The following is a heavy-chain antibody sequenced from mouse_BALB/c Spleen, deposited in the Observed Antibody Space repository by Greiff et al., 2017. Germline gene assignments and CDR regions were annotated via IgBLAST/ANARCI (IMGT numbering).Heavy chain of an antibody. Sequence: EVHLVESGPGLVKPSQSLSLTCSVTGYSITSGYYWNWIRQFPGNKLEWMGYISYDGSNNYNPSLKNRISITRDTSKNQFFLKLNSVTTEDTATYYCARVRYGSSYEGAMDYWGQGTSVTVSS. J-gene: IGHJ4*01. V-gene: IGHV3-6*02. CDR1: GYSITSGYY. CDR2: ISYDGSN. CDR3: ARVRYGSSYEGAMDY. D-gene: IGHD1-1*01.